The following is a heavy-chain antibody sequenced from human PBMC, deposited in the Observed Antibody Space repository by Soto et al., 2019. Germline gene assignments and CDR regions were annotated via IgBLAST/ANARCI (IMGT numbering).Heavy chain of an antibody. D-gene: IGHD3-10*01. J-gene: IGHJ4*02. CDR2: IIPILGIA. V-gene: IGHV1-69*02. CDR3: ARGWDYYGSGSYH. Sequence: GASVKVSCKASGGTFSSYTITWVRQAPGQGLEWMGRIIPILGIANYAQKFQGRVTITADKSTSTAYTELSSLRSEDTAVYYCARGWDYYGSGSYHWGQGTLVTVSS. CDR1: GGTFSSYT.